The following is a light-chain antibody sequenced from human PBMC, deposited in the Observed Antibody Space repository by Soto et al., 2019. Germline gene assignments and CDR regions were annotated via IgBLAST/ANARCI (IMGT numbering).Light chain of an antibody. J-gene: IGKJ4*01. CDR1: RGIRND. CDR3: QQAYSFPLT. V-gene: IGKV1-17*01. Sequence: DIQMTQSPSSLSASVGDRVTITCRASRGIRNDLSWYQQKPGEAPKRLVYVASSLDGGVPSRFSGSGSGTDFTLTINSLQPEDFATYYCQQAYSFPLTFGGGTKVDIK. CDR2: VAS.